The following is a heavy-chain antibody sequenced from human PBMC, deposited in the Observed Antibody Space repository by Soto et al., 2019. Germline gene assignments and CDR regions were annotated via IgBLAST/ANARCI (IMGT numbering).Heavy chain of an antibody. D-gene: IGHD3-10*01. CDR1: GDSVSNNSVA. CDR3: ARTLRGRGVKYFDD. J-gene: IGHJ4*02. CDR2: TYYRSKWHY. Sequence: SQTLSLTCAISGDSVSNNSVAWDWVRQSPSRGLEWLGRTYYRSKWHYDYAPSVRSRITIDPDTSKNHFSLQLNSVSPEDAAVYYCARTLRGRGVKYFDDWGQGTLVTVSS. V-gene: IGHV6-1*01.